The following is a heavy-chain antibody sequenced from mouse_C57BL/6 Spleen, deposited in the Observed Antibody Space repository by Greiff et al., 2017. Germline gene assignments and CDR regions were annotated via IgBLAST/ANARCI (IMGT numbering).Heavy chain of an antibody. D-gene: IGHD2-1*01. V-gene: IGHV1-52*01. Sequence: QVQLQQPGAELVRPGSSVKLSCKASGYTFTSYWMHWVKQRPIQGLEWIGNIDPSDSETHYNQKFKDKATLTVDKSSSTAYMQLSSLTSEDSAVYYCARGVYQPSWFAYWGQGTLVTVSA. CDR1: GYTFTSYW. CDR2: IDPSDSET. CDR3: ARGVYQPSWFAY. J-gene: IGHJ3*01.